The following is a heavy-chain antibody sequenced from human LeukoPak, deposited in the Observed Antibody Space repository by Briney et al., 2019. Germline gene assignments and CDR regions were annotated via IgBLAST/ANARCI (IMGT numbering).Heavy chain of an antibody. D-gene: IGHD6-6*01. Sequence: SETLSLTCTVSGGSISSGGYYWSWIRQPPGKGLEWIGYIYHSGSTYYNPSLKSRVTISVDRSKNQFSLKLSSVTAADTAVYYCARVEYSSSSESLDYWGQGTLVTVSS. CDR1: GGSISSGGYY. CDR2: IYHSGST. CDR3: ARVEYSSSSESLDY. V-gene: IGHV4-30-2*01. J-gene: IGHJ4*02.